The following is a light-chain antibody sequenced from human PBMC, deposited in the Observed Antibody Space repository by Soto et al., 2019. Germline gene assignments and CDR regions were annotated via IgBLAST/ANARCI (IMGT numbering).Light chain of an antibody. CDR3: QQYNNWPPT. J-gene: IGKJ1*01. V-gene: IGKV3-15*01. CDR1: QSVTSN. CDR2: GAS. Sequence: EIVITQSPATLSVSPGERATLSCRASQSVTSNLAWYQQKPGHAPRLLIYGASTRATGIPARFSGSGSGTEFTLTISXLQSEDFAVYCCQQYNNWPPTFGQGTKVKS.